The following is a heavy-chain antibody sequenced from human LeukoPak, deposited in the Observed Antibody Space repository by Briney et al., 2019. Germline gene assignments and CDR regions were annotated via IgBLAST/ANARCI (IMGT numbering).Heavy chain of an antibody. Sequence: PGGSLRLSCAASGFIITSNYVSWVRQAPGKGLEWVANINQDGSEKYYVDSVKGRFTISRDNTKNSLYLQMNSLRAEDTAVYYCARDNSYDILSNFDYWGQGTLVTVSS. J-gene: IGHJ4*02. CDR3: ARDNSYDILSNFDY. CDR1: GFIITSNY. D-gene: IGHD3-9*01. V-gene: IGHV3-7*01. CDR2: INQDGSEK.